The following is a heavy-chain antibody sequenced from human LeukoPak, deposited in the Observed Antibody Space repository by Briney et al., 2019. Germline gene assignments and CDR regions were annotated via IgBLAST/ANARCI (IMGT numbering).Heavy chain of an antibody. Sequence: SETLSLTCAVYGGSFSGYYWSWIRQPPGKGLEWIGEINHSGSTNYNPSLKSRVTISVDTSKNQFSLKLSSVTAADTAVYYCARGLTDYDFWSGYYLGPFDYWGQGTLVTVSS. V-gene: IGHV4-34*01. CDR2: INHSGST. CDR1: GGSFSGYY. CDR3: ARGLTDYDFWSGYYLGPFDY. D-gene: IGHD3-3*01. J-gene: IGHJ4*02.